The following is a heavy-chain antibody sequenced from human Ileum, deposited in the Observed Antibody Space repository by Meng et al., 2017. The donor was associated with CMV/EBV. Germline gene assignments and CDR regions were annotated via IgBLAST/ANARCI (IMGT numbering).Heavy chain of an antibody. V-gene: IGHV1-69*05. CDR1: TFPSSP. CDR2: IIPIFGTA. J-gene: IGHJ4*02. D-gene: IGHD3-3*01. Sequence: TFPSSPISWVRQAPGQGLEWMGGIIPIFGTANYAQKFQGRVTITTDESTSTAYMELSSLRSEDTAVYYCAGGARNYDFWSGYDIDYWGQGTLVTVSS. CDR3: AGGARNYDFWSGYDIDY.